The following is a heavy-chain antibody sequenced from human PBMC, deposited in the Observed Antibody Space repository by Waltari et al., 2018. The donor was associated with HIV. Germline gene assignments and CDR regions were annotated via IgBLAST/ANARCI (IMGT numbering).Heavy chain of an antibody. Sequence: EVQLVESGGGLVQPGGSLRLSCAASGFTFSTYSMNWVRQAPEKGLEWVSYSSTTSTIHYTDSVKGRFTISRDNAKNSLFLQMNSLRAEDTAVYFCARDRTRYYFDYWGQGTLVTVSS. CDR1: GFTFSTYS. D-gene: IGHD6-6*01. CDR3: ARDRTRYYFDY. V-gene: IGHV3-48*01. J-gene: IGHJ4*02. CDR2: SSTTSTI.